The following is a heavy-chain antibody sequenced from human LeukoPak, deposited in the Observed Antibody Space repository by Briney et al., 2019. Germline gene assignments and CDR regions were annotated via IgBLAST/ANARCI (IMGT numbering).Heavy chain of an antibody. V-gene: IGHV1-2*02. J-gene: IGHJ5*02. CDR3: ARADRLHGGPYLIGP. D-gene: IGHD2-21*01. CDR2: INPNSGGT. CDR1: GYSFTDYY. Sequence: ASVKVSCKTSGYSFTDYYMHWVRQAPGQGLEWMGWINPNSGGTSAAQKFQGRVTMTRDTSITTVYMEVSWLTSDDAAIYYCARADRLHGGPYLIGPWGQGTLVTVSS.